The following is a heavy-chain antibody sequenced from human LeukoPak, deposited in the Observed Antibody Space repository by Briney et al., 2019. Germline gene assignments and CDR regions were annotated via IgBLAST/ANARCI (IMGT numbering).Heavy chain of an antibody. J-gene: IGHJ6*03. V-gene: IGHV4-4*07. CDR1: GVSFSTYY. CDR3: ARGRVSSSTWYSTYYYYFYMDV. CDR2: IYTSGST. Sequence: SETLSLTCTVSGVSFSTYYWSWIRQPAGMGLEWIGRIYTSGSTNYNASLKSRVTMSVDTSKNQLSLKLSSVTAADTAVYYCARGRVSSSTWYSTYYYYFYMDVWGKGTTVTVSS. D-gene: IGHD6-13*01.